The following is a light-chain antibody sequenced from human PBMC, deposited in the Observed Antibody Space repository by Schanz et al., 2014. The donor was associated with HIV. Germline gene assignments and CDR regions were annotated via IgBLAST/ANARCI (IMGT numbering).Light chain of an antibody. CDR3: QQYDTSSWT. V-gene: IGKV1-5*03. CDR2: RAS. J-gene: IGKJ1*01. CDR1: QYISSW. Sequence: DIQMTQSPSTLSASVGDRVTITCRASQYISSWLAWYQQKPGKAPKLLIYRASDLEIGVPSRFSGGGAGTEFTLTISSLQPDDFATYYCQQYDTSSWTFGLGTKLEIK.